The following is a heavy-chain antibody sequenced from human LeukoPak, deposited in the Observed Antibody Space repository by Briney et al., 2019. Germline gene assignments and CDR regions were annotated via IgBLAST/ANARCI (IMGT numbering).Heavy chain of an antibody. CDR1: GYTFTGYY. CDR3: AREISGYSDY. J-gene: IGHJ4*02. Sequence: ASAKVSCKASGYTFTGYYMHWVRQAPGQGLEWMGWINANSGDTKYAQKFQGRVTMTRDTSISTAYMELSRLRSDDTAMYYCAREISGYSDYRGQGTLVTVSS. D-gene: IGHD3-22*01. CDR2: INANSGDT. V-gene: IGHV1-2*02.